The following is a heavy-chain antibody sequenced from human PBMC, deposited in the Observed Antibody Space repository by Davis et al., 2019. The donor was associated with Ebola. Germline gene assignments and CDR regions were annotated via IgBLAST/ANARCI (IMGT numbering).Heavy chain of an antibody. CDR2: IYYSGST. CDR3: ARREDIVVVPAAKTYYYYGMDV. V-gene: IGHV4-61*01. J-gene: IGHJ6*02. CDR1: GGSVSSGSYY. D-gene: IGHD2-2*01. Sequence: SETLSLTCTVSGGSVSSGSYYWSWIRQPPEKGLEWVGYIYYSGSTNCNPSLKSRVTISEDTSKNQFSLKLSSVTAADTAVYYCARREDIVVVPAAKTYYYYGMDVWGQGTTVTVSS.